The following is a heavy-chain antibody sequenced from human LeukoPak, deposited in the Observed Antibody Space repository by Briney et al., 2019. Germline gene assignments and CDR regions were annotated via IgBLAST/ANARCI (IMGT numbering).Heavy chain of an antibody. J-gene: IGHJ3*02. CDR2: ISYDASNK. Sequence: PGGSLRLSCAASGFTFSGYGMHWVRQAPGKGLEWVAVISYDASNKYYADSVKGRFTISRDNSKNTLYLQMNSLRAEDTAVYYCAKDLVYLGYCSSTSCYAYAFDIWGQGTLVTVSS. V-gene: IGHV3-30*18. CDR1: GFTFSGYG. CDR3: AKDLVYLGYCSSTSCYAYAFDI. D-gene: IGHD2-2*01.